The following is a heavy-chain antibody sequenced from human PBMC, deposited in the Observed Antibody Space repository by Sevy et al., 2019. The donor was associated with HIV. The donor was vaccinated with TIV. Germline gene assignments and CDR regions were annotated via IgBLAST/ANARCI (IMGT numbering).Heavy chain of an antibody. CDR1: GFTFSSYA. V-gene: IGHV3-30-3*01. D-gene: IGHD4-17*01. CDR2: ISYDGSNK. Sequence: GGSLRLSCAASGFTFSSYAMHWVRQAPGKGLEWVAVISYDGSNKYYADSVKGRLTISRDNSKNTLYLQMNSLRAEDTAVYYCAREKVTVTTGNYFDYWGQGTLVTVSS. J-gene: IGHJ4*02. CDR3: AREKVTVTTGNYFDY.